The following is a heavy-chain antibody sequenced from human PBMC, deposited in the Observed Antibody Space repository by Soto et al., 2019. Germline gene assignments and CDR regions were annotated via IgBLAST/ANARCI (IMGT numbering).Heavy chain of an antibody. CDR1: GGTFSSYA. Sequence: SVKVSCKASGGTFSSYAISWVRQAPGQGLEWMGGIIPIFGTANYAQKFQGRVTITADESTSTAYMELSSLRSEDTAVYYCARDRGPYSGYDKPFDYWGQGTLVTVSS. J-gene: IGHJ4*02. CDR2: IIPIFGTA. D-gene: IGHD5-12*01. V-gene: IGHV1-69*13. CDR3: ARDRGPYSGYDKPFDY.